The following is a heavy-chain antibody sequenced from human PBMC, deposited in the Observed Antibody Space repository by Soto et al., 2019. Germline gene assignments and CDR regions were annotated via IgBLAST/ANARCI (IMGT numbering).Heavy chain of an antibody. CDR3: ARIGKGYCSSTSCNYFDY. D-gene: IGHD2-2*01. CDR2: IWYDGSNK. J-gene: IGHJ4*02. CDR1: GFTFSSYG. Sequence: GGSLRLSCAASGFTFSSYGMHWVRQAPGKGLEWVAVIWYDGSNKYYADSVKGRFTISRDNSKNTLYLQMNSLRAEDTAVYYCARIGKGYCSSTSCNYFDYWGQGTLVTVSS. V-gene: IGHV3-33*01.